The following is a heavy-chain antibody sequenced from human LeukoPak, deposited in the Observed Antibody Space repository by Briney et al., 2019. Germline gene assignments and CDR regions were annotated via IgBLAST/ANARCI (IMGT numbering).Heavy chain of an antibody. CDR3: ARASITMSIRFDP. J-gene: IGHJ5*02. CDR2: IYHSGST. V-gene: IGHV4-30-2*01. D-gene: IGHD3-10*02. CDR1: GGSISSGGYS. Sequence: PSETLSLTCAVSGGSISSGGYSWSWIRQPPGKGPEWIGYIYHSGSTYYNPSLKSRVTISVDRSKNQFSLKLSSVTAADTAVYYCARASITMSIRFDPWGQGTLVTVSS.